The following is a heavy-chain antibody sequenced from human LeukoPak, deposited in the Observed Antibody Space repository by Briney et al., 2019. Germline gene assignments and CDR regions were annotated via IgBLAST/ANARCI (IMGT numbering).Heavy chain of an antibody. CDR3: AKDWGYSGSYCDS. V-gene: IGHV3-23*01. J-gene: IGHJ5*01. CDR2: ISGNGGST. Sequence: GVSLRLSCAASGFPFSSYAMTWVRQAPGKGLEWVSTISGNGGSTYYADSVKGRFTISRENSKNTVYLQVDSLRVEDTAVFYCAKDWGYSGSYCDSWGQGTLVTVSS. D-gene: IGHD1-26*01. CDR1: GFPFSSYA.